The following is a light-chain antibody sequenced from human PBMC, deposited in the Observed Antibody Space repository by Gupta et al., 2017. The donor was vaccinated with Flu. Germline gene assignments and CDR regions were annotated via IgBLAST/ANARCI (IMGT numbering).Light chain of an antibody. Sequence: QSVLTQSSSVSGAPGQRVTISCSGSSSNIGAGYDVHWYQQLPGTAPKLLIFDNRNRPSGVPDRFSGSRSGTSASLVITGLQAEDEADYYCQSYDIRLGGVVFGGGTKVTVL. V-gene: IGLV1-40*01. J-gene: IGLJ2*01. CDR3: QSYDIRLGGVV. CDR1: SSNIGAGYD. CDR2: DNR.